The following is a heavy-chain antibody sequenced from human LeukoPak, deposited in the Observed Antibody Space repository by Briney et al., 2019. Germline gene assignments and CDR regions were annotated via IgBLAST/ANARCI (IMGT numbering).Heavy chain of an antibody. CDR2: ISGSGGST. J-gene: IGHJ5*02. Sequence: GGSLRLSCAASGFTFSSYAMSWVRQAPGKGLEWVSAISGSGGSTYYADSVKGRFTISRDNSKNTLYLQMNSLRAEDTAVYYCAKPKYSSSWYPFNWFDPWGQGTLVTVSS. CDR1: GFTFSSYA. CDR3: AKPKYSSSWYPFNWFDP. V-gene: IGHV3-23*01. D-gene: IGHD6-13*01.